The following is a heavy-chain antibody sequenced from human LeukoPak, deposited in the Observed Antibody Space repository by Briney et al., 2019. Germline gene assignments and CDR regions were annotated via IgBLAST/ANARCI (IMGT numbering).Heavy chain of an antibody. Sequence: GGSLRLSCAASGFTFSSYSMNWVRQAPGKGLEWVSSISSSSSYIYYADSVKGRFTISRDNAKNSLYLQRNSLRAEDTAVYYCARVKRSSSDFDYWGQGTLVTVSS. CDR1: GFTFSSYS. CDR2: ISSSSSYI. V-gene: IGHV3-21*01. CDR3: ARVKRSSSDFDY. D-gene: IGHD6-6*01. J-gene: IGHJ4*02.